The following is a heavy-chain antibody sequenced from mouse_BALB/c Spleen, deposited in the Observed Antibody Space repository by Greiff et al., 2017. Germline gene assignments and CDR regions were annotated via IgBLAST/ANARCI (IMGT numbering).Heavy chain of an antibody. J-gene: IGHJ1*01. CDR1: GFAFSSYD. Sequence: EVMLVESGGGLVKPGGSLKLSCAASGFAFSSYDMSWVRQTPEKRLEWVAYISSGGGSTYYPDTVKGRFTISRDNAKNTLYLQMSSLKSEDTAMYYCARHGGNYPDWYFDVWGAGTTVTVSS. CDR3: ARHGGNYPDWYFDV. CDR2: ISSGGGST. V-gene: IGHV5-12-1*01. D-gene: IGHD2-1*01.